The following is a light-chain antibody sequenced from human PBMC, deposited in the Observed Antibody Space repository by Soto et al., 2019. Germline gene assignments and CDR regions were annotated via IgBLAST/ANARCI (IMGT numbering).Light chain of an antibody. J-gene: IGLJ1*01. CDR1: TDDVGGYNY. V-gene: IGLV2-23*01. CDR3: CSSAPESTYV. CDR2: KGI. Sequence: SVLTHPASVSESPGQSITISRTGTTDDVGGYNYVSWYQQHPGKAPQVIIYKGIQRRSGVSNRFSGSTSGNAASLTISGLQADDEADYFCCSSAPESTYVFGTGTKVTVL.